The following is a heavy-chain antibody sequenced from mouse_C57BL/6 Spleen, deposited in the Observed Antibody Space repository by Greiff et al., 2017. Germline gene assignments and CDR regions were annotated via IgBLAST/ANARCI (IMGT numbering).Heavy chain of an antibody. J-gene: IGHJ1*03. V-gene: IGHV5-4*03. D-gene: IGHD2-4*01. Sequence: EVKLVESGGGLVKPGGSLKLSCAASGFTFSSYAMSWVRQTPEKRLEWVATISDGGSYTYYPDNVKGRFTISRDNAKNNLYLQMSHLKSEDTAMYYCARAIYYDSWYFDVWGTGTTVTVSS. CDR1: GFTFSSYA. CDR3: ARAIYYDSWYFDV. CDR2: ISDGGSYT.